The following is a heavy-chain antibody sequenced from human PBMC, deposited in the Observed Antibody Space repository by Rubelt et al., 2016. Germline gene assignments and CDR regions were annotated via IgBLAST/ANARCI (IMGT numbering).Heavy chain of an antibody. CDR2: IIPIFGTA. D-gene: IGHD3-9*01. V-gene: IGHV1-69*06. CDR3: ASPAYDILTGYDYYYGMDV. Sequence: QVQLVQSGAEVQKPGSSVKVSCKASGGTFSSYAISWVRQAPGQGLEWMGGIIPIFGTANYAQKFQGRVTITADKSTSTAYMELSSLRSEDTAVYYCASPAYDILTGYDYYYGMDVWGQGTTVTVSS. J-gene: IGHJ6*02. CDR1: GGTFSSYA.